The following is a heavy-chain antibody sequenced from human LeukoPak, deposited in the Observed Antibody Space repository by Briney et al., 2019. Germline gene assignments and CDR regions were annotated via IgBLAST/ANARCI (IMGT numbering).Heavy chain of an antibody. CDR2: IYHSGST. D-gene: IGHD2-15*01. Sequence: SETLSLTCAVSGGSISSGGYSWSWIRQPPGKGLEWIGYIYHSGSTYYNPSLKSRVTISVDRSKNQFSLKLSSVTAADTAVYYCASGYCSGGSRLFDYWGQGTLVTVSS. J-gene: IGHJ4*02. CDR3: ASGYCSGGSRLFDY. CDR1: GGSISSGGYS. V-gene: IGHV4-30-2*01.